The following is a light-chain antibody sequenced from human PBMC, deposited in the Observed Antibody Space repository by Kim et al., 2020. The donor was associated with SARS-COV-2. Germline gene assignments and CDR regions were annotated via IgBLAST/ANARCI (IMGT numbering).Light chain of an antibody. V-gene: IGLV3-21*04. J-gene: IGLJ3*02. CDR3: QVWDSSSDHPV. Sequence: SYELTQPPSMSVAPGKTARITCGGNNIGSKSVPWYQQKPCQAPVLVIYYDSDRPSGIPERFSGSNSGNTATLTSSRVEAGDEADYYCQVWDSSSDHPVFGGGTQLTVL. CDR1: NIGSKS. CDR2: YDS.